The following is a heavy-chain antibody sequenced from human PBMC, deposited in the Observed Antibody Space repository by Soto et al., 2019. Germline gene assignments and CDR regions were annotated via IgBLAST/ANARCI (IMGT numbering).Heavy chain of an antibody. CDR1: GYTFTSYA. J-gene: IGHJ4*02. CDR3: ARDPGYSYGYN. Sequence: ASVKVSCKASGYTFTSYAMRWVRQAPGQRLEWMGWINAGNGNTKYSQKFQGRVTITRDTSASTAYVELSSLRSEDTAVYYCARDPGYSYGYNWGQGTLVTVSS. CDR2: INAGNGNT. D-gene: IGHD5-18*01. V-gene: IGHV1-3*01.